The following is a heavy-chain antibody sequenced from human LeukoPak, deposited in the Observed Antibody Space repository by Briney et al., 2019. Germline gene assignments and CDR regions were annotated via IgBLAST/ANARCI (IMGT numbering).Heavy chain of an antibody. J-gene: IGHJ3*02. CDR3: ARDRRPISLYCSSTSCSRNAFDI. D-gene: IGHD2-2*01. Sequence: PRASVKVSCKASGGTFSSYAISWVRQAPGQGLEWMGWISAYNGNTNYAQKLQGRVTMTTDTSTSTAYMELRSLRSDDTAVYYCARDRRPISLYCSSTSCSRNAFDIWGQGTMVTVSS. V-gene: IGHV1-18*01. CDR2: ISAYNGNT. CDR1: GGTFSSYA.